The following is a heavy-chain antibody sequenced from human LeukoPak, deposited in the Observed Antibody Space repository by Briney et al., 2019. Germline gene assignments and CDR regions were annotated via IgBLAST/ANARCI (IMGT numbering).Heavy chain of an antibody. Sequence: GGSLRLSCAASGFTFSSYAMSWVRQAPGKGLEWVSSISSSSSYIYYADSVKGRFTISRDNAKNSLYLQMNSLRAEDTAVYYCASFYGRYLPFDYWGQGTLVTVSS. D-gene: IGHD3-9*01. J-gene: IGHJ4*02. CDR1: GFTFSSYA. V-gene: IGHV3-21*01. CDR2: ISSSSSYI. CDR3: ASFYGRYLPFDY.